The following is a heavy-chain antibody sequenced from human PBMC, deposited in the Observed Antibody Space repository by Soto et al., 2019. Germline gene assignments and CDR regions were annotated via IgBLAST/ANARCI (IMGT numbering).Heavy chain of an antibody. Sequence: GGSLRLSCAASGFTFSSYGMHWVRQAPGKGLEWVAVISNDGSNKYYADSVKGRFTISRDNSRNTLYLQMNSLRAEDTAVYYCAKEMAGDYSNYLFDYWGQGTLVTVSS. V-gene: IGHV3-30*18. D-gene: IGHD4-4*01. CDR2: ISNDGSNK. CDR1: GFTFSSYG. J-gene: IGHJ4*02. CDR3: AKEMAGDYSNYLFDY.